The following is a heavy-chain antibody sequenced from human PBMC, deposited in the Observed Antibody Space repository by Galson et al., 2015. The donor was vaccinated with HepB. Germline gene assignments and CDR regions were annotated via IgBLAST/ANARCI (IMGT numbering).Heavy chain of an antibody. D-gene: IGHD3-16*01. CDR3: AKDRRLATYYFDS. Sequence: SLRLSCAVSGFTFSTYAMSWVRQAPGKGLEWVSGITGGGGSTYYADSVKGRFTISRDNSENTLYLQMNSLRAEDTAVYYCAKDRRLATYYFDSWGQGTLVTVSS. CDR2: ITGGGGST. J-gene: IGHJ4*02. CDR1: GFTFSTYA. V-gene: IGHV3-23*01.